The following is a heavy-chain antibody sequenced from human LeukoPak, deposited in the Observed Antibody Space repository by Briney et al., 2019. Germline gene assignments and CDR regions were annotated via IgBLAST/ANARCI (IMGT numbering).Heavy chain of an antibody. D-gene: IGHD6-6*01. V-gene: IGHV3-9*01. CDR2: INWNSGSI. Sequence: GGSLRLSCAASGFTFDDYAMHWVRQAPGKGLEWVSGINWNSGSIGYADSVKGRFTISRDNAKNSLYLQMNSLRVEDTAVYYCARGGAARPDFWGQGTLVTVSS. J-gene: IGHJ4*02. CDR1: GFTFDDYA. CDR3: ARGGAARPDF.